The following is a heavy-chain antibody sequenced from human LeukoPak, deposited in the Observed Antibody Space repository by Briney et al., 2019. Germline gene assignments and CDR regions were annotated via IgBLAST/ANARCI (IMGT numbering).Heavy chain of an antibody. V-gene: IGHV4-31*03. D-gene: IGHD2-2*02. CDR3: ARDQVVPAAIGYYYYGMGV. J-gene: IGHJ6*02. CDR1: GGSISSGGYY. Sequence: SETLSLTCTVSGGSISSGGYYWSWIRQHPGKGLEWIGYIYYSGSTYYNPSLKSRVTISVDTSKNQFSLKLSSVTAADTAVYYCARDQVVPAAIGYYYYGMGVWGQGTTVTVSS. CDR2: IYYSGST.